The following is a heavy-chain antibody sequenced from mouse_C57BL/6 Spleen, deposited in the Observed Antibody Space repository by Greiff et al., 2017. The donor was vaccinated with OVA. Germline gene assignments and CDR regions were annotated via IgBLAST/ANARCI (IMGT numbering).Heavy chain of an antibody. Sequence: VQLQQPGAELVKPGASVKMSCKASGYTFTSYWITWVKQRPGQGLEWIGDIYPGSGSTNYNEKFKSKATLTVDTSSSTAYMQLSSLTSEDSAVYYCAKGSYYSNLDAMDYWGQGTSVTVSS. CDR1: GYTFTSYW. J-gene: IGHJ4*01. D-gene: IGHD2-5*01. V-gene: IGHV1-55*01. CDR3: AKGSYYSNLDAMDY. CDR2: IYPGSGST.